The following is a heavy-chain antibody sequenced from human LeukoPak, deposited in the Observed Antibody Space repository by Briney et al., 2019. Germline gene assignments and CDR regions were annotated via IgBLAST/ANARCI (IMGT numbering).Heavy chain of an antibody. CDR2: ISGSGGST. D-gene: IGHD3-10*01. J-gene: IGHJ4*02. CDR1: GFTFSNYA. CDR3: AKFLAYGSGAPFDY. V-gene: IGHV3-23*01. Sequence: GGSLRLSCEASGFTFSNYAMSWVRQAPGKGLEWVSAISGSGGSTYYADSVQGRFTISRDNSKNTLYLQMNSLRAEDTAVYYCAKFLAYGSGAPFDYWGQGTLVTVSS.